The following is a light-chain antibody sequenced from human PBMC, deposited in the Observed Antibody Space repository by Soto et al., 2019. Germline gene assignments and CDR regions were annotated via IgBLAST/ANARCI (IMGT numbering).Light chain of an antibody. V-gene: IGKV3-20*01. CDR1: QSISNNH. CDR3: EYYGTSIT. J-gene: IGKJ4*01. CDR2: GTS. Sequence: EIVLTQSPGTLSLSPGERVTLSCRASQSISNNHLAWYQQKPGQAPRLLIHGTSNRATGIPDRFIGSGSGTDFPLTFSRLEPEDFAVYYCEYYGTSITFGGGTKVDIK.